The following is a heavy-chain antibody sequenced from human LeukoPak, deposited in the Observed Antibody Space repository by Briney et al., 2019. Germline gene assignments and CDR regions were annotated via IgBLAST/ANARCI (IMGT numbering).Heavy chain of an antibody. J-gene: IGHJ4*02. CDR1: GFTFSSYS. D-gene: IGHD2-2*01. Sequence: NPGGSLRLSCSASGFTFSSYSMNWVRQAPGKGLEWVSSISSSSSYIYYADSVKGRFTISRDNAKYSLYLQMNSLRAEDTAVYYCARDTLYCSSTSCWGQGTLVTVYS. CDR3: ARDTLYCSSTSC. V-gene: IGHV3-21*01. CDR2: ISSSSSYI.